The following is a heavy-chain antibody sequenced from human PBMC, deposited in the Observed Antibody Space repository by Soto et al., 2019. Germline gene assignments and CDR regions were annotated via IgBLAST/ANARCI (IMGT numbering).Heavy chain of an antibody. CDR1: GFSLSTSGVG. CDR2: IYWDDDK. J-gene: IGHJ6*02. CDR3: AHFGGVISYYYYGMDV. V-gene: IGHV2-5*02. D-gene: IGHD3-16*01. Sequence: QITLKESGPTLVKPTQTLTLTCSFSGFSLSTSGVGVGWIRQPPGKALEWLALIYWDDDKRYSPSLKSRLTITKDTSKNQVVLTMTNMDPVDTATYYCAHFGGVISYYYYGMDVWGQGTTVTVSS.